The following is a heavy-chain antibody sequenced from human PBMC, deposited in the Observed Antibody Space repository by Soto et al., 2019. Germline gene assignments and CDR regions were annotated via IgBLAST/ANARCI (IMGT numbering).Heavy chain of an antibody. Sequence: QVKLVESGGGVVQAGGSVRLSCAASGFTLDAYAIHWVRRTPDKGLEWVAVISYDGNLRYYADSVKGRFTISRDDSRNTVDLQMTSLTGDDTAVYYCAKPREALHLLVALNHWGQGALVTVSS. CDR1: GFTLDAYA. J-gene: IGHJ4*02. V-gene: IGHV3-30*18. D-gene: IGHD2-8*02. CDR3: AKPREALHLLVALNH. CDR2: ISYDGNLR.